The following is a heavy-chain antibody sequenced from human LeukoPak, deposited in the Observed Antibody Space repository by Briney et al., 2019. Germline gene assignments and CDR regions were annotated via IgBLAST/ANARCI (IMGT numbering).Heavy chain of an antibody. Sequence: PGGSLRLSCAASGFTFSSYSMNWVRQAPGKGLEWVSSISSSSSYIYYADSVKGRFTISRDNAKNSLYLQMNSLRAEDTAVYYCARAPQFHYYYYMDVWGKGTTVTVSS. CDR3: ARAPQFHYYYYMDV. CDR1: GFTFSSYS. CDR2: ISSSSSYI. J-gene: IGHJ6*03. V-gene: IGHV3-21*01. D-gene: IGHD4-11*01.